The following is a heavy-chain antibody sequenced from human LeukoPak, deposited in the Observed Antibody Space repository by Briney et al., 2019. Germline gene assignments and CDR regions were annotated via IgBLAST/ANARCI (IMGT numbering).Heavy chain of an antibody. CDR2: IKVDGSEK. V-gene: IGHV3-7*05. Sequence: PGGSLRLSCAASGFTFSSYWMSWVRQAPGTGLEWVANIKVDGSEKFYVDSVKGRFTISRDNAKNSLYLQMSSLRAEDTAVYFCASYVGGTTGFDSWGQGTLVTVSS. CDR1: GFTFSSYW. CDR3: ASYVGGTTGFDS. D-gene: IGHD1-26*01. J-gene: IGHJ4*02.